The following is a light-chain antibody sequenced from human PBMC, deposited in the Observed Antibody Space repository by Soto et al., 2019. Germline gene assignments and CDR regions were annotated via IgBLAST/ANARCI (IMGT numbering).Light chain of an antibody. Sequence: QSVLTQPASVSGSLGQSITSSCTGTGSDVGEYNYVSWYQQHPDKAPKLMIYEVRNRPSGVSNRFSGSKSGNTASLAIAGLQAEDEADYYCSSYTSTSTLYVFGTGTKVTVL. CDR3: SSYTSTSTLYV. V-gene: IGLV2-14*01. CDR2: EVR. J-gene: IGLJ1*01. CDR1: GSDVGEYNY.